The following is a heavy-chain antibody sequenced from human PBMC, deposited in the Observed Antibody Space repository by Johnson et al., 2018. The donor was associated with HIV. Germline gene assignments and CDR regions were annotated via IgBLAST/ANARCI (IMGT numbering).Heavy chain of an antibody. Sequence: QVQLVESGGGVVQPGGSLRLSCAASGFTFSDYYMSWIRQAPGKGLEWVSYISSSGSTIYYADSVKGRFTISRDNAKNSLYLQMNSLRAEDTAVYYCAKAPTRIAARDAFDIWGQGTMVTVSS. D-gene: IGHD6-13*01. V-gene: IGHV3-11*04. J-gene: IGHJ3*02. CDR2: ISSSGSTI. CDR1: GFTFSDYY. CDR3: AKAPTRIAARDAFDI.